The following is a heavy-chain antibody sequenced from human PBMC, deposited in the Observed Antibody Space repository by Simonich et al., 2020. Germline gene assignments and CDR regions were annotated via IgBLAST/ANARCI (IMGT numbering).Heavy chain of an antibody. Sequence: VHGGAEVKKPGASVKVSCKVSGYTLTELSMHWVRQAPGKGLEWMGGLDPEDGETIYAQKFQGRVTMTEDPSKDTAYMELSSLRSEDTAVYYCATGNLPTTQGGVFDYWGQGTLVTVSS. CDR1: GYTLTELS. J-gene: IGHJ4*02. D-gene: IGHD5-12*01. CDR3: ATGNLPTTQGGVFDY. CDR2: LDPEDGET. V-gene: IGHV1-24*01.